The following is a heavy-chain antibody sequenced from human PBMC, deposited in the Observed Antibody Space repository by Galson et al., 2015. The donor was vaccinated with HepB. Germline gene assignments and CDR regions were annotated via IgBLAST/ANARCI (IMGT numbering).Heavy chain of an antibody. CDR1: GFTFGDYA. J-gene: IGHJ4*02. V-gene: IGHV3-49*04. CDR3: TRTAGSLWFGELLDY. D-gene: IGHD3-10*01. Sequence: SLRLSCAASGFTFGDYAMSWVRQAPGKGLEWVGFIRSKAYGGTTEYAASVKGRFTISRDDSKSIAYLQMNSLKTEDTAVYYCTRTAGSLWFGELLDYWGQGTLVTVSS. CDR2: IRSKAYGGTT.